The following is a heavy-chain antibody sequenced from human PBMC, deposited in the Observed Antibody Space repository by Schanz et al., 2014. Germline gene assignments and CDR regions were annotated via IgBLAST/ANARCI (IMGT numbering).Heavy chain of an antibody. CDR2: IKQDGSEK. J-gene: IGHJ6*02. CDR3: ARFLARYQYYGVDV. CDR1: GFIFSNSW. D-gene: IGHD3-3*01. Sequence: VQLLQSGGALVQPGGSLRLSCAASGFIFSNSWMSWVRQAPGKGLEWVANIKQDGSEKYYVDSVKGRFSISRDNGETSVYLQINSLRVEDTAVYYCARFLARYQYYGVDVWGQGTTVIVSS. V-gene: IGHV3-7*03.